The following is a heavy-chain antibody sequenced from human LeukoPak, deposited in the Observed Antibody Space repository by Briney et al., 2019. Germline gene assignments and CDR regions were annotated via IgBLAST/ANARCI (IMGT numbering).Heavy chain of an antibody. D-gene: IGHD3-10*01. CDR2: IHGGGNT. V-gene: IGHV3-66*01. CDR3: ARDPGYGLGVDYGDY. CDR1: GFTVSGNY. J-gene: IGHJ4*02. Sequence: GGSLRLSHAASGFTVSGNYMSWVRQAPGKGLEWLTVIHGGGNTYYADSVKGRFTISRDSSKNTVFLQMDSLRAEDTAVYYCARDPGYGLGVDYGDYWGQGTLVTVSS.